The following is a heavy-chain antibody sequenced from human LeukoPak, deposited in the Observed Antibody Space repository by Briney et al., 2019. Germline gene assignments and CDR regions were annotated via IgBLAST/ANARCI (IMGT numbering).Heavy chain of an antibody. CDR1: GGSISSGDYY. Sequence: SETLSLTCTVSGGSISSGDYYWSWIRQPPGKGLEWIGYIYYSGSTYYNPSLKSRVTISVDTSKNQFSLKLSSVTAADTAVYYCARVIIAAAGTWGFDYWGQGTLVTVSS. CDR3: ARVIIAAAGTWGFDY. CDR2: IYYSGST. V-gene: IGHV4-30-4*01. D-gene: IGHD6-13*01. J-gene: IGHJ4*02.